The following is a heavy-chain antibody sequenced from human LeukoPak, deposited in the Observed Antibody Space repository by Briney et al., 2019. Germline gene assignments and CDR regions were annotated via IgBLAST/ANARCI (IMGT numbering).Heavy chain of an antibody. CDR2: ISTSSSTI. CDR1: GFTFITYS. D-gene: IGHD3-22*01. Sequence: PGGSLRLSCAVPGFTFITYSLNSVCQAPGKGLEWVSYISTSSSTIYYADSVKGRFTISRDNAKNSLYLQMNSLRAEDTAVYYCAASSPSYYDSSGLNWFDPWGQGTLVTVSS. V-gene: IGHV3-48*01. J-gene: IGHJ5*02. CDR3: AASSPSYYDSSGLNWFDP.